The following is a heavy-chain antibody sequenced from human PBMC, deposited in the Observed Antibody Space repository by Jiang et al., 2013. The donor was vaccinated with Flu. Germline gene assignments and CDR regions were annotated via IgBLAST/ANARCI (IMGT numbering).Heavy chain of an antibody. D-gene: IGHD2-15*01. V-gene: IGHV5-10-1*04. CDR1: GYSFTTYW. CDR2: IAPSDSYI. CDR3: ARHGSWWPTYWYFDL. J-gene: IGHJ2*01. Sequence: GAEVKKPGESLRISCKGSGYSFTTYWITWVRQMPGKGLEWMGTIAPSDSYINYSPSFQGQVIISADKSISTAYLQWSSLKASDTAMYYCARHGSWWPTYWYFDLWGRGTLVTVSS.